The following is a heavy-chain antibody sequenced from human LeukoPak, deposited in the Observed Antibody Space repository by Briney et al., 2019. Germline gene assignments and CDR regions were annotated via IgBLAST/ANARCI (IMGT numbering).Heavy chain of an antibody. V-gene: IGHV3-7*01. CDR2: IKQDGGET. CDR3: TREDHSNYNY. CDR1: GFTVSSNY. Sequence: QTGGSLRLSCAASGFTVSSNYMSWVRQAPGKGLEWVASIKQDGGETFYVDSVKGRFTISRDNAKNSLYLQMNSLRAEDTAVYYCTREDHSNYNYWGQGTLVTVSS. J-gene: IGHJ4*02. D-gene: IGHD4-11*01.